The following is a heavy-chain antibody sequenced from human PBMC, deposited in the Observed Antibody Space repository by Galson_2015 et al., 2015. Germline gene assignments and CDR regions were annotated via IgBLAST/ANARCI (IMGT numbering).Heavy chain of an antibody. CDR3: ARDICYDFWSGYCAFDY. CDR1: GFTFSSYS. D-gene: IGHD3-3*01. CDR2: ISSSSSYI. J-gene: IGHJ4*02. Sequence: SLRLSCAASGFTFSSYSMNWVRQAPGKGLEWVSSISSSSSYIYYADSVKGRFTISRDNAKNSLYLQMNSLRAEDTAVYYCARDICYDFWSGYCAFDYWGQGTLVTVSS. V-gene: IGHV3-21*01.